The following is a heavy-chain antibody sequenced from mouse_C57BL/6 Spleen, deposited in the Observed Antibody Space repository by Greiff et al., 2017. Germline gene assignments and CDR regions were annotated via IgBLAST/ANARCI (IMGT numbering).Heavy chain of an antibody. J-gene: IGHJ1*03. CDR3: ARAPYYGRYFDV. CDR2: ISYDGSN. V-gene: IGHV3-6*01. CDR1: GYSITSGYY. D-gene: IGHD1-1*01. Sequence: EVKVEESGPGLVKPSQSLSLTCSVTGYSITSGYYWNWIRQFPGNKLEWMGYISYDGSNNYNPSLKNRISITRDTSKNQFFLKLNSVTTEDTATYYCARAPYYGRYFDVWGTGTTVTVSS.